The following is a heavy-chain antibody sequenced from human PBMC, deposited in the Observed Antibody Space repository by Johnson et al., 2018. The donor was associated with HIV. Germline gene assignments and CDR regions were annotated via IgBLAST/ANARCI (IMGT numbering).Heavy chain of an antibody. V-gene: IGHV3-48*03. D-gene: IGHD6-6*01. CDR3: ARDMKGQPVRSDGAFDI. CDR1: GFTFNSYA. Sequence: VQLLESGGGVVQPGRSLRLSCVASGFTFNSYAMHWVRQAPGKGLEWVSYISSSGSTIYYADSVKGRFTISRDNAKNSLYLQMNSLRAEDTAVYYCARDMKGQPVRSDGAFDIWGQGTMVTVSS. CDR2: ISSSGSTI. J-gene: IGHJ3*02.